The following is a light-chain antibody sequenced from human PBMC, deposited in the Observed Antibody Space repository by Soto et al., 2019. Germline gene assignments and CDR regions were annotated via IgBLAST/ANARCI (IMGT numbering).Light chain of an antibody. J-gene: IGKJ4*01. CDR3: QQYSGYSLT. CDR2: DAS. V-gene: IGKV1-5*01. CDR1: QSVSAW. Sequence: DIQMTQSPSTLAASVGDRVTISCRASQSVSAWSAWYQQKPGKAPKLLISDASSLKSGVPLRFSGSGFGTEFTLTISSLQPEDFATYYCQQYSGYSLTFGGGTKVEIK.